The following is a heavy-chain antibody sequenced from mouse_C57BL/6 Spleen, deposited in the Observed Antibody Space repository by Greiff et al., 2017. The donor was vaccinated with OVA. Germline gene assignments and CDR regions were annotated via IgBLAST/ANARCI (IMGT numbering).Heavy chain of an antibody. CDR2: INPNNGGT. CDR1: GYTFTDYY. CDR3: ARHPTWRYFDY. Sequence: EVKLQQSGPELVKPGASVKISCKASGYTFTDYYMNWVKQSHGKSLEWIGDINPNNGGTSYNQKFKGKATLTVDKSSSTAYMELRSLTSEDSAVYYCARHPTWRYFDYWGQGTTLTVSS. J-gene: IGHJ2*01. V-gene: IGHV1-26*01.